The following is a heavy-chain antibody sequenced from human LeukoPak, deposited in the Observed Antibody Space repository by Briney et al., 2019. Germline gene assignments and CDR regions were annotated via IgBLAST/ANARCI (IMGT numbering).Heavy chain of an antibody. CDR3: ARDPAVGYFRAFDI. D-gene: IGHD2-15*01. Sequence: GGSLRLSCAASGFTFSSHWMSWVRQAPRKGLEWLANIKQDGIEKNYVDSVKGRFTISRDNAKNSLYLQMNSLRAEDTAVYYCARDPAVGYFRAFDIWGQGTMVPVSS. V-gene: IGHV3-7*01. CDR2: IKQDGIEK. J-gene: IGHJ3*02. CDR1: GFTFSSHW.